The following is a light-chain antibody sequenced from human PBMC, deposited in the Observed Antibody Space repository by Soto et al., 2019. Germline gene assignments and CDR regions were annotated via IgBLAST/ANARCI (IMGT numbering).Light chain of an antibody. Sequence: AIQMTQSPSSLSASVGDRVTITCRASQVIRDDLAWYQQKPGKAPKLLIHVASNLQSGVPSRFSGSGSGTDFTLTISNLQPEDFATYYCLQDYNYPYTFGQGTKLEIK. J-gene: IGKJ2*01. CDR2: VAS. CDR3: LQDYNYPYT. CDR1: QVIRDD. V-gene: IGKV1-6*01.